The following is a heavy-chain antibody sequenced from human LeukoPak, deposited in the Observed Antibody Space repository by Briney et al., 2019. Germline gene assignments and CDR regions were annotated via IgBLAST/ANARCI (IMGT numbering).Heavy chain of an antibody. CDR2: ISAYNGNT. CDR3: ARARRLRYCSSTSCYPDFDY. J-gene: IGHJ4*02. D-gene: IGHD2-2*01. Sequence: GASVKVSCKASGYTFTSYGISWVRQAPGQGLEWMGWISAYNGNTNYAQKLQGRVTMTTDTSTSTAYMELRSLRSDDTAVYYCARARRLRYCSSTSCYPDFDYWGQGTLVTVSS. CDR1: GYTFTSYG. V-gene: IGHV1-18*01.